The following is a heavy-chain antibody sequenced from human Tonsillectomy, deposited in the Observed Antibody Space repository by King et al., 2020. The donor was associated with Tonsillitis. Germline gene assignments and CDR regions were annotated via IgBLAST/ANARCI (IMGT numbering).Heavy chain of an antibody. V-gene: IGHV3-20*01. Sequence: QLVQSGGGVVRPGGSLRLSCAASGFNFDDYGMSWVRHAPGKGLEWVSGINWNGGSTGYADSVKGRFTISRDNAKNSLYLQMNSLRAEDTALYHCARSRPDYYYGMDVWGQGTTVTVSS. CDR2: INWNGGST. CDR3: ARSRPDYYYGMDV. CDR1: GFNFDDYG. J-gene: IGHJ6*02.